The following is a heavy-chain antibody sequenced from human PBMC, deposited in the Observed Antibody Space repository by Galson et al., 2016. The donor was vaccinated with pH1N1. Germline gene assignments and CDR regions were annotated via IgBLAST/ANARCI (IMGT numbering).Heavy chain of an antibody. D-gene: IGHD4-17*01. V-gene: IGHV3-30*12. CDR2: ILYNGNDK. J-gene: IGHJ3*02. Sequence: SLRLSCAASGFTFSSYGIYWVRQAPGKGLEWVGNILYNGNDKYYADSVKGRFNISRDSSMTTVHLQMISVTVEDTAVYFCARDESGYGDSFPDVFDIWGQGTMVTVSS. CDR1: GFTFSSYG. CDR3: ARDESGYGDSFPDVFDI.